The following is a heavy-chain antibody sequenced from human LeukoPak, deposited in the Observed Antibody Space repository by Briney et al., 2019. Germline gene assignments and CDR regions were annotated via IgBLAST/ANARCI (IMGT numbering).Heavy chain of an antibody. Sequence: GGSLRLSCTASGFTVSSHYMSWVRQAPGQGLEWVSVIYDGGSTYYADSVKGRFTISRDNSRNTVYLQMNSLRAEDTAVYYCARRYHGLDYWGQGTLVTVSS. J-gene: IGHJ4*02. CDR1: GFTVSSHY. CDR3: ARRYHGLDY. CDR2: IYDGGST. V-gene: IGHV3-53*01. D-gene: IGHD2-2*01.